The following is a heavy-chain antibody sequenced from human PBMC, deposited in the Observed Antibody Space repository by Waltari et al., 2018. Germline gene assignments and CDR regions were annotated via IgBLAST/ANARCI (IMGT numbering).Heavy chain of an antibody. V-gene: IGHV3-21*01. CDR2: ISSSSSYI. J-gene: IGHJ4*02. CDR1: GFTFSSYS. D-gene: IGHD5-12*01. Sequence: EVQLVESGGGLVKPGGSLRLSCAASGFTFSSYSMNWVRQAPGKGLEWVSSISSSSSYIYYADSVKGRFTISRDNAKNSLYLQMNSLRAEDTAVYYCARRIYSGYDSRRVGPLDYWGQGTLVTVSS. CDR3: ARRIYSGYDSRRVGPLDY.